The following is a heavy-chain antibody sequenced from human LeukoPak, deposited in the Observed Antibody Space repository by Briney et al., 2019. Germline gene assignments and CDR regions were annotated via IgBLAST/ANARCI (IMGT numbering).Heavy chain of an antibody. D-gene: IGHD6-19*01. CDR2: ISSSSSYI. Sequence: PGGSLRLSCAASGFTFSSYSMNWVRQAPGKGLEWVSSISSSSSYIYYADSVKGRFTISRDNAKNSLYLQMNSLRAEDTAVYYCARDSPSSGWLPIDYWGQGTLVTVSS. J-gene: IGHJ4*02. V-gene: IGHV3-21*01. CDR1: GFTFSSYS. CDR3: ARDSPSSGWLPIDY.